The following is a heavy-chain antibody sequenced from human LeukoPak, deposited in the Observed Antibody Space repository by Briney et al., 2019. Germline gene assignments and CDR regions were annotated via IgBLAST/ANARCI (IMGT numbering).Heavy chain of an antibody. CDR3: ARLGFGELLPDY. D-gene: IGHD3-10*01. CDR1: GFTFSSYA. CDR2: ISGSGGST. J-gene: IGHJ4*02. Sequence: GGSLRLSCAASGFTFSSYAMSWVRQAPGKGLEWVSAISGSGGSTYHADSVKGRFIISRENAKNSLYLQMNSLRAGDTAVYYCARLGFGELLPDYWGQGTLVTASS. V-gene: IGHV3-23*01.